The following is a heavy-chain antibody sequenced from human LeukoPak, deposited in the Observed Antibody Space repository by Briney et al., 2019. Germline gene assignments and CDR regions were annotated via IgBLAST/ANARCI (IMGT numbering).Heavy chain of an antibody. CDR3: AREYYDSSGILDAFDI. CDR1: GFTFSDYY. CDR2: ISSSGSTI. V-gene: IGHV3-11*04. Sequence: KTGGSLRLSCAASGFTFSDYYMSWIRQAPGKGLEWVSYISSSGSTIYYADSVKGRFTISRDNAKNSLYLQMNSLRAEDTAVYYCAREYYDSSGILDAFDIWGQGTMVTVSS. D-gene: IGHD3-22*01. J-gene: IGHJ3*02.